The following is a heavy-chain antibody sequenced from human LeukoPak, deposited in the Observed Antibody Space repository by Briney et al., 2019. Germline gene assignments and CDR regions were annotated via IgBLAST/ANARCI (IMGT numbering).Heavy chain of an antibody. Sequence: VASVKVSCKASGNSFSSFDINWVRQATGQGLEWMGWMNPNSGNTGYAQKFQGRVTMTRNNSINTAYMELSSLGSEDTAVYYCARVTRYYYGMDVWGQGTTVTVSS. D-gene: IGHD1-14*01. CDR1: GNSFSSFD. CDR3: ARVTRYYYGMDV. CDR2: MNPNSGNT. V-gene: IGHV1-8*01. J-gene: IGHJ6*02.